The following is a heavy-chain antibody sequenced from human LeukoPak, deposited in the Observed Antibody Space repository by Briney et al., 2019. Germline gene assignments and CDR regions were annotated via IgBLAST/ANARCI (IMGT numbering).Heavy chain of an antibody. CDR3: ATSVRGPSPLLYYYYYMDV. Sequence: ASVKITCKVSGYTFTNYYMHWVQQAPGKGLEWMGLVDPADGETIYAEKFQGRVTITADTSTDTAYMELSSLRSEDTAVYYCATSVRGPSPLLYYYYYMDVWGKGTTVTVSS. CDR2: VDPADGET. CDR1: GYTFTNYY. V-gene: IGHV1-69-2*01. D-gene: IGHD3-10*01. J-gene: IGHJ6*03.